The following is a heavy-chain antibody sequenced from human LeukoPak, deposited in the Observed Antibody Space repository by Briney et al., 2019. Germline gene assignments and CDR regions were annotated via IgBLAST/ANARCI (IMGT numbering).Heavy chain of an antibody. CDR1: GGSISSYY. CDR2: IYYSGST. CDR3: ARVSGGDYYEIDY. D-gene: IGHD3-22*01. J-gene: IGHJ4*02. V-gene: IGHV4-59*01. Sequence: SETLSLTCTVSGGSISSYYWSWTRQPPGKGLEWIGYIYYSGSTNYNPSLKSRVTISVDTSKNQFSLKLSSVTAADTAVYYCARVSGGDYYEIDYWGQGTLVTVSS.